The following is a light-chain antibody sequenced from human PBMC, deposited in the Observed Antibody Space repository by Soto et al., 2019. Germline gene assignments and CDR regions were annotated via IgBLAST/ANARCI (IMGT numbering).Light chain of an antibody. Sequence: DILLKQSPATLSVSPGERATLSCRASRNVGTNLAWYQHNLGQGTRLRIYGASTRVTGVPARLSGSGSWTDFTLIISYLKSDYFGVYDYDQYDKRFPPVTFGGGTKVEI. CDR1: RNVGTN. CDR3: DQYDKRFPPVT. CDR2: GAS. J-gene: IGKJ4*01. V-gene: IGKV3-15*01.